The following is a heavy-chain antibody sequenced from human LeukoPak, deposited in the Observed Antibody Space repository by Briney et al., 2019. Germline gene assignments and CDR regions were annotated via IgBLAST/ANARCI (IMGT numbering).Heavy chain of an antibody. V-gene: IGHV3-9*01. Sequence: GRSLRLSCAASGFTFDDYAMHWVRQAPGKGLEWVSGISWNSGSIGYADSVKGRFTISRDNAKNSLYLQMNSLRAEDTALYYCAKDSSGWSFNWFDPWGQGTLVTVSS. D-gene: IGHD6-19*01. CDR2: ISWNSGSI. CDR3: AKDSSGWSFNWFDP. CDR1: GFTFDDYA. J-gene: IGHJ5*02.